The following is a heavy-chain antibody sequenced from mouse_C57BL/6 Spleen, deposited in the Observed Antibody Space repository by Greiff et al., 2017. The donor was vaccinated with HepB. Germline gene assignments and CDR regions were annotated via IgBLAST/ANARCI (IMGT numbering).Heavy chain of an antibody. Sequence: DVMLVESGGGLVKPGGSLKLSCAASGFTFSSYAMSWVRQTPEKRLEWVATISDGGSYTYYPDNVKGRFTISRDNAKNNLYLQMSHLKSEDTAMYYCARDYDEEFAYWGQGTLVTVSA. CDR2: ISDGGSYT. CDR3: ARDYDEEFAY. V-gene: IGHV5-4*01. J-gene: IGHJ3*01. D-gene: IGHD2-12*01. CDR1: GFTFSSYA.